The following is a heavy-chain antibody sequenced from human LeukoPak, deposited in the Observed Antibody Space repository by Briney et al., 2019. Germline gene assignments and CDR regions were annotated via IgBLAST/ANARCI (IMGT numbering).Heavy chain of an antibody. CDR2: IRSKAYGGTT. CDR1: GFTFGDYA. D-gene: IGHD5-18*01. Sequence: PGGSLRLSCTASGFTFGDYAMSWFRQAPGKGLEWVGFIRSKAYGGTTGYAASVKGRFTISRDDSKSIAYLQMNSLKTEDTAVYYCTRPPRGYSYGYVDYWGQGTLVTVSS. J-gene: IGHJ4*02. V-gene: IGHV3-49*03. CDR3: TRPPRGYSYGYVDY.